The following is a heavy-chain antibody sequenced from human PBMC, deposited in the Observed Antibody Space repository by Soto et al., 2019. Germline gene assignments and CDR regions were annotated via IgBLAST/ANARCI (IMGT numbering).Heavy chain of an antibody. D-gene: IGHD4-17*01. Sequence: QVRLQESGPGLVKPSETLSLGCSVSGASLIGYYWNWIRQSPGSGLEWLGYIYNSGASAYNSSLKSRITVSIDTSKNQFYLNLRSVTAADTAVYYCVRNKVTTMRFFDYWGPGKMVTVSS. J-gene: IGHJ4*02. CDR2: IYNSGAS. V-gene: IGHV4-59*03. CDR3: VRNKVTTMRFFDY. CDR1: GASLIGYY.